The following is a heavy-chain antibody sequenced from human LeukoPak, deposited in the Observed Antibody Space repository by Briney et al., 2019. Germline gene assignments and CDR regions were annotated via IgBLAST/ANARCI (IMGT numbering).Heavy chain of an antibody. CDR3: ATDLELRAGGAFDI. V-gene: IGHV1-69-2*01. Sequence: GASVKVSCKASGYTFTDYYMHWVPQAPGKGLEWMGRVDPEDGETIYAEKFQGRVTITADTSTDTAYMGLSSLRSEDTAVYYCATDLELRAGGAFDIWGQGTTVTVSS. CDR2: VDPEDGET. J-gene: IGHJ3*02. CDR1: GYTFTDYY. D-gene: IGHD1-7*01.